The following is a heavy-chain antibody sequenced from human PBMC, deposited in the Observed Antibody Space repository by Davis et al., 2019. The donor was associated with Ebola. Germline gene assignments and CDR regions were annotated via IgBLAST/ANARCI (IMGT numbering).Heavy chain of an antibody. Sequence: PSETLSLTCTVSGGSISRCGSYWTWIRQHPGKGLEWIWYIYYSGSTYYKPSLKSRVTILLDTSKNQFSLNLYSVTAADTAVYYCARDLSLHQGPIGLPPGTLLQEHLWG. J-gene: IGHJ6*01. CDR1: GGSISRCGSY. CDR2: IYYSGST. CDR3: ARDLSLHQGPIGLPPGTLLQEHL. V-gene: IGHV4-31*03.